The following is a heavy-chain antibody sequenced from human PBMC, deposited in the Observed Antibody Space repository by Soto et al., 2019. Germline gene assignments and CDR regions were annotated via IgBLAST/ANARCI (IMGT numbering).Heavy chain of an antibody. D-gene: IGHD2-21*02. CDR1: GFTFSTYA. CDR2: INDDGDRT. Sequence: EVQLLESGGGLVQPGGSLKLSCAVSGFTFSTYAMCWVRQAPGKGLEGVSGINDDGDRTYYPDSVRGRFTISRDNSKNPLFLQMNSWRAEHTEVYYCASEEVTARRPYLYSGMDVWGQGTTVTVSS. V-gene: IGHV3-23*01. CDR3: ASEEVTARRPYLYSGMDV. J-gene: IGHJ6*02.